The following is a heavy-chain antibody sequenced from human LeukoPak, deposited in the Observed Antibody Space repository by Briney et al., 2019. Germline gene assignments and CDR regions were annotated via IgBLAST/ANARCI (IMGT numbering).Heavy chain of an antibody. V-gene: IGHV1-2*02. Sequence: ASVKVSCKASGYTFTGYYMHWVRQAPGQGLEWMGWINPNSGGTNYAQKFQGRVTMTRDTSISTAYMELSRLRSDDTAVYYCAVTMASFDAFDIWGQGTMVTVSS. CDR3: AVTMASFDAFDI. CDR2: INPNSGGT. D-gene: IGHD3-10*01. J-gene: IGHJ3*02. CDR1: GYTFTGYY.